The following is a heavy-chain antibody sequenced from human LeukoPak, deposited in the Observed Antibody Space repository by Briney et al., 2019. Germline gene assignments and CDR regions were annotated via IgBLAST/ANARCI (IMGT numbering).Heavy chain of an antibody. CDR2: INQDGSLK. Sequence: GGSLRLPCVTSGFTFSRYWLEWVRQAPGKGLEWVANINQDGSLKNYVDSVKGRFTISRDNAKNSLYLQMSSLRAEDTAVYYCTKYPNNSGYSDYWGQGTLLNVSS. D-gene: IGHD3-22*01. V-gene: IGHV3-7*01. CDR1: GFTFSRYW. CDR3: TKYPNNSGYSDY. J-gene: IGHJ4*02.